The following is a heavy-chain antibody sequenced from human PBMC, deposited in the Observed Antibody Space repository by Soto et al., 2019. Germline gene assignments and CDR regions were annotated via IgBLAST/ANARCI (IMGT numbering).Heavy chain of an antibody. CDR3: AKNDCSYTTCQLIDF. CDR1: GFTFSDYA. Sequence: EVQLLESGGGLVQPGSSLRLSCVASGFTFSDYAMSWVRQTPGKGLEWVSAISNVGDTTSYADFVKGRFIISRDNSGNTFYLQMNSLRGDDTAVYYCAKNDCSYTTCQLIDFWGQGTLVPVSS. D-gene: IGHD3-3*01. J-gene: IGHJ4*02. V-gene: IGHV3-23*01. CDR2: ISNVGDTT.